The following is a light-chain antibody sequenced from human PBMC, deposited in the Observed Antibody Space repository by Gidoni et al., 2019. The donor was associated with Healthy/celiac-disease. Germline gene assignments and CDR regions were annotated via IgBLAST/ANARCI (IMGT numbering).Light chain of an antibody. CDR2: AAS. Sequence: DPVTITCRASQSISSYLNWYQQKPGKAPKLLIYAASSLQSGVPSRFSGSGSGTDFTLTISSLQPEDFATYYCQQSYSTPMCSFGQGTKLEIK. CDR3: QQSYSTPMCS. CDR1: QSISSY. V-gene: IGKV1-39*01. J-gene: IGKJ2*04.